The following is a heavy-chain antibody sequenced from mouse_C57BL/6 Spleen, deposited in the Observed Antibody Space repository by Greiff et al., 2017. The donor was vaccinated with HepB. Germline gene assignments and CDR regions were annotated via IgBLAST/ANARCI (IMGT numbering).Heavy chain of an antibody. Sequence: QVQLQQSGAELARPGASVKLSCKASGYTFTSYGISWVKQRTGQGLEWIGEIYPRSGNSYYNEKFKGKATLTADKSSSTAYMRLRSLTSEDSAVYFCARKTAQATIDYWGQGTTLTVSS. V-gene: IGHV1-81*01. CDR1: GYTFTSYG. D-gene: IGHD3-2*02. CDR3: ARKTAQATIDY. J-gene: IGHJ2*01. CDR2: IYPRSGNS.